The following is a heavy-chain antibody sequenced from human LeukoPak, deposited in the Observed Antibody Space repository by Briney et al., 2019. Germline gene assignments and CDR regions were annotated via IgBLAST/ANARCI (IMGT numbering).Heavy chain of an antibody. V-gene: IGHV4-34*10. CDR1: GGSFSGYY. CDR2: IYYSGST. D-gene: IGHD6-6*01. J-gene: IGHJ3*02. Sequence: PSETLSLTCDVYGGSFSGYYWSWIRQPPGKGLEWIGNIYYSGSTYYNPSLKGRLTMSVDRSNNLFSLNLNSVTAADTAVYYCARIIAASQDVFDIWGQGTMITVSS. CDR3: ARIIAASQDVFDI.